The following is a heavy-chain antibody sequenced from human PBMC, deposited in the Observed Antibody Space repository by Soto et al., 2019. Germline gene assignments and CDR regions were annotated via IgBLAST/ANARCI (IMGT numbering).Heavy chain of an antibody. V-gene: IGHV4-59*01. Sequence: WETLSLTCTVSGGSISSYYWSWIRQAPGKGLEWIGYIYYSGSTNYHPALKSRVTISVDTSKNQFSLKLSSVTAADTAVYYCARGRSGYDTGFDYWGQGTLVTVSS. CDR3: ARGRSGYDTGFDY. CDR1: GGSISSYY. D-gene: IGHD5-12*01. CDR2: IYYSGST. J-gene: IGHJ4*02.